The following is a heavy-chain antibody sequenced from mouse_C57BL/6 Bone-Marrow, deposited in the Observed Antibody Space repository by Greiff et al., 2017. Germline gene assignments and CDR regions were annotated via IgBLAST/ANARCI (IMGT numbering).Heavy chain of an antibody. CDR2: ISDGGSYT. J-gene: IGHJ1*03. V-gene: IGHV5-4*01. CDR3: ARDECYWYFDV. CDR1: GFTFSSYA. Sequence: DVHLVESGGGLVKPGGSLKLSCAASGFTFSSYAMSWVRQTPEKRLEWVATISDGGSYTYYPDNVKGRFTISRDNAKNNLYLQMSHLKSEDTAMYYCARDECYWYFDVWGTRTTVTVSS.